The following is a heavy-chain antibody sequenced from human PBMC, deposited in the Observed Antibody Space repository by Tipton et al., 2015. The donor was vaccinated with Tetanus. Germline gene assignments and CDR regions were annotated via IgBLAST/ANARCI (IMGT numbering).Heavy chain of an antibody. CDR2: VYPTGST. CDR3: AREDTTTIDY. J-gene: IGHJ4*02. D-gene: IGHD5-18*01. Sequence: TLSLTCTVSGASVSGGTDYWTWIRQSPGKGLEWIGHVYPTGSTYYNPSLESRITLSVDRSRNQFSLNMRSVITEDTAMYYCAREDTTTIDYWGQGTLVTVSS. CDR1: GASVSGGTDY. V-gene: IGHV4-61*01.